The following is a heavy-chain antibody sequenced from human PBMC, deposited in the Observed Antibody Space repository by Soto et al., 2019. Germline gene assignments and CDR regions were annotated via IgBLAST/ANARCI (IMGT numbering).Heavy chain of an antibody. CDR1: GFPFSTYD. V-gene: IGHV3-23*01. Sequence: EVQLLESGGGLIQPGGSLRLSCAASGFPFSTYDMTCARQSPGKRLEWVAFITSSGGPTNYADYVRGRFTISRDNSKNTLYMQMDSLRVENTVRYYCVKGCWLDDWGQGTLGTGSS. J-gene: IGHJ5*02. CDR3: VKGCWLDD. CDR2: ITSSGGPT.